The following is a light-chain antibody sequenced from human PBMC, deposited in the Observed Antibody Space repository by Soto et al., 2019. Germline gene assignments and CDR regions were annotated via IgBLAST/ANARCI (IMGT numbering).Light chain of an antibody. CDR2: DAS. J-gene: IGKJ2*01. V-gene: IGKV3-15*01. CDR1: QSVDST. CDR3: QQYHKWPPYT. Sequence: EIVKTQSPATLSVSPGETATLSCRASQSVDSTLAWYQQKPGQAPRLLIYDASTRATGIPARFSGSGSGTEFTLTISRLQSEDFAVYFCQQYHKWPPYTFGQGTKLQIK.